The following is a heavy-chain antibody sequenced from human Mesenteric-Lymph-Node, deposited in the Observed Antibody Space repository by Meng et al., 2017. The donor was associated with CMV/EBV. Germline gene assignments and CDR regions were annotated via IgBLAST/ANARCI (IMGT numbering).Heavy chain of an antibody. CDR1: GDSVSNNSAA. CDR3: ARGSTLTGWFDP. Sequence: SGDSVSNNSAAWNWIRQSPSRGLEWLGRTYYRSKWYNDYAVSVKSRITINPDTSKNQFSLQLNSVTPEDTAVYYCARGSTLTGWFDPWGQGTLVTVSS. J-gene: IGHJ5*02. D-gene: IGHD3-10*01. V-gene: IGHV6-1*01. CDR2: TYYRSKWYN.